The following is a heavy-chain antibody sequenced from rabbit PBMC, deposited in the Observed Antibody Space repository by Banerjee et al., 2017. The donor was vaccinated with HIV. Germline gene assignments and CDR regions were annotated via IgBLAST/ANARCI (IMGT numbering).Heavy chain of an antibody. J-gene: IGHJ4*01. Sequence: QEQLVESGGGLVTLGGSLKLSCKASGIDFSSYGVSWVRQAPGKGLEWIGCIYTNSGSTWYASWAKGRFTISKTSSTTVTLQMTSLTAADTATYFCARDAGSVYGYYFNLWGPGTLVTVS. D-gene: IGHD1-1*01. V-gene: IGHV1S45*01. CDR2: IYTNSGST. CDR3: ARDAGSVYGYYFNL. CDR1: GIDFSSYG.